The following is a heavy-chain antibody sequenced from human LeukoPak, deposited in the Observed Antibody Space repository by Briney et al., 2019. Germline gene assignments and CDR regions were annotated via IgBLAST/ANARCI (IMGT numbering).Heavy chain of an antibody. V-gene: IGHV1-8*01. CDR2: MNPNSGNT. J-gene: IGHJ6*02. CDR3: ARGLGGRSYDFWSGYQDYGMDV. CDR1: GYTFTSYD. D-gene: IGHD3-3*01. Sequence: ASVKVSCKASGYTFTSYDINWVRQATGQGREWMGWMNPNSGNTGYAQKFQGRVTMTRNTSISTAYMELSSLRSEDTAVYYCARGLGGRSYDFWSGYQDYGMDVWGQGTTVTVSS.